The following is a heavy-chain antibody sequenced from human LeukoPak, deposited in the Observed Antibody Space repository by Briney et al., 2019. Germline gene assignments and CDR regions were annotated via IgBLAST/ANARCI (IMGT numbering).Heavy chain of an antibody. D-gene: IGHD2/OR15-2a*01. J-gene: IGHJ4*02. CDR3: SEGYFEPFDH. Sequence: SETLSLTCNVSGVSVSTSHWNWIRHRPGKGLEWIGCLSYTGKTDYNPSLKSRVSISLGSSNNHFSLKLTSVTAADTAVYYCSEGYFEPFDHWGQGILVTVSS. V-gene: IGHV4-59*02. CDR2: LSYTGKT. CDR1: GVSVSTSH.